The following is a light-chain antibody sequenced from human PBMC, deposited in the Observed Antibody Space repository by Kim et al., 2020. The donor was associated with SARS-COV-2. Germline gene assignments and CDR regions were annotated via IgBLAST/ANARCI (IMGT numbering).Light chain of an antibody. V-gene: IGLV3-19*01. Sequence: SSELTQDPAVSVALRQTVMITCQGDSLRSYYASWYQQKPGQAPVLVIYGKNNRPSGIPDRFSGSSSGNTASLTITGAQAEDEADYYCNSRDSSGNHVIFGGGTKLTVL. J-gene: IGLJ2*01. CDR2: GKN. CDR3: NSRDSSGNHVI. CDR1: SLRSYY.